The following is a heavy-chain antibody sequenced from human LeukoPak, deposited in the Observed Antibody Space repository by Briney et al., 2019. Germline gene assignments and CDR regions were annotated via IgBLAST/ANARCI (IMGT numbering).Heavy chain of an antibody. CDR1: GYTFTSYY. D-gene: IGHD1-26*01. CDR2: IYPSGVST. V-gene: IGHV1-46*01. J-gene: IGHJ5*02. Sequence: ASVKVSCKASGYTFTSYYMHWVRQAPGQGLEWMGIIYPSGVSTSYAQKFQGRVTMTRDTSTSTVYMELSSLRSEDTAVYSCARIGYSKNWFDPWGQGTLVTVSS. CDR3: ARIGYSKNWFDP.